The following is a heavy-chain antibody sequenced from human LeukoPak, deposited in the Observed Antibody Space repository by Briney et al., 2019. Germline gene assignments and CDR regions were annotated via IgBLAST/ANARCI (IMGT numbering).Heavy chain of an antibody. D-gene: IGHD5-18*01. CDR3: ARDTAMPFYYYYGMDV. V-gene: IGHV3-30-3*01. Sequence: PGGSLRLSCAASGFIFSGYAMYWVRQAPGKGLEWVAVILYDGSIKYYADSVKGRFTISRDNAKNSLYLQMNSLRAEDTAVYYCARDTAMPFYYYYGMDVWGQGTTVTVSS. CDR1: GFIFSGYA. J-gene: IGHJ6*02. CDR2: ILYDGSIK.